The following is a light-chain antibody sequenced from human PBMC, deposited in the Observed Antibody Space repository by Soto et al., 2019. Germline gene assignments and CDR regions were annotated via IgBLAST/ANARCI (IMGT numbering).Light chain of an antibody. V-gene: IGKV1-9*01. Sequence: DIQLTQSPSFLSASVGDRVTITCRASQGIGSYLAWYQQKPGKAPNLLIFAASTLQSGVPSRFSASGSGTDFTLTISSLQPEDFATYYCQQHSSYPLTFGGGTKVDIK. CDR2: AAS. CDR1: QGIGSY. CDR3: QQHSSYPLT. J-gene: IGKJ4*01.